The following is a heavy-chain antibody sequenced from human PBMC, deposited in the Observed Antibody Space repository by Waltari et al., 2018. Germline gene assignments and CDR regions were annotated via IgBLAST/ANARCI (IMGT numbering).Heavy chain of an antibody. D-gene: IGHD6-6*01. CDR2: IYTSGRT. J-gene: IGHJ5*02. CDR1: GGSISSGSYY. Sequence: QVQLQESGPGLVKPSQTLSLTCTVSGGSISSGSYYWSWIRQPAGRGLECIGRIYTSGRTNYNPSRKSRVTISADTSRQHLSLKRRSVTAADTALYYCARSVAARRINWFDPWGQGTLVTVSS. V-gene: IGHV4-61*02. CDR3: ARSVAARRINWFDP.